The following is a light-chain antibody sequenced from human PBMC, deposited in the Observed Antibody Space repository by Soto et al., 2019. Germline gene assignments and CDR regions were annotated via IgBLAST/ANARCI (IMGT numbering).Light chain of an antibody. Sequence: GDRVTITCRASQGISSWLAWYQKKPGKAPKLLIYAASSLQSGVPSRFSGSGSGTDFTLTISSLQPEDCAIYFCQQANSFPITFGQGTRLEIK. J-gene: IGKJ5*01. CDR3: QQANSFPIT. V-gene: IGKV1-12*01. CDR2: AAS. CDR1: QGISSW.